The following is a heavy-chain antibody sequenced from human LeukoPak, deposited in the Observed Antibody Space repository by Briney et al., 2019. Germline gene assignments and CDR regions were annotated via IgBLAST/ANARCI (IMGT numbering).Heavy chain of an antibody. Sequence: RASVKVSCKASGYTFTGYYMHWVRQAPGQGLEWMGRINPNSGGTNYAQKFQGRVTMTRDTSISTAYMELSGLRSDDTAVYYCARAYYDSSGYYYSNVFDYWGQGTLVTVSS. V-gene: IGHV1-2*06. D-gene: IGHD3-22*01. CDR3: ARAYYDSSGYYYSNVFDY. J-gene: IGHJ4*02. CDR2: INPNSGGT. CDR1: GYTFTGYY.